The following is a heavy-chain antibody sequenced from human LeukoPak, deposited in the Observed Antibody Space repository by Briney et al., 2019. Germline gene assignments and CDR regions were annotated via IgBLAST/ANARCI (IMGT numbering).Heavy chain of an antibody. CDR2: IYPGDSDT. Sequence: GESLKISCKGSGYSFTSYWVGWVRQMPGKGLEWMGIIYPGDSDTRYSPSFQGQVTISADKSISTAYLQWSSLKASDTAMYYCARRGIAAAGTNGYYFDYWGQGTLVTVSS. CDR1: GYSFTSYW. D-gene: IGHD6-13*01. CDR3: ARRGIAAAGTNGYYFDY. J-gene: IGHJ4*02. V-gene: IGHV5-51*01.